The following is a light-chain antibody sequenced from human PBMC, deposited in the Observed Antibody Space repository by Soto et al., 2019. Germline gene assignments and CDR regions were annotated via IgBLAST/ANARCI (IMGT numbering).Light chain of an antibody. Sequence: DIQMTQTPSTLSGSQGDRVTITCRASQTISSWLAWYQQKPGKAPKLLIYKASSLESGVPSRFSGSGSGTEFTLTISSLQPDDFATYYCQQYNSYPITFGQGTRLEIK. CDR2: KAS. CDR3: QQYNSYPIT. CDR1: QTISSW. V-gene: IGKV1-5*03. J-gene: IGKJ5*01.